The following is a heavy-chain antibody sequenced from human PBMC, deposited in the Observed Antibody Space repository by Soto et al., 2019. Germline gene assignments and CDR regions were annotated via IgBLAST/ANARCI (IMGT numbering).Heavy chain of an antibody. V-gene: IGHV3-53*04. CDR3: KSRDY. CDR2: IFSGGST. CDR1: EFSVSDNY. J-gene: IGHJ4*02. Sequence: EVQLVESGGGLVLPGGSLRLACAASEFSVSDNYMNWVRQAPGKGLEWVAVIFSGGSTNYADSVKVRFTISRLKSENTLYLQMSSLRPEDTAVYFCKSRDYWGRGTLVTVSS.